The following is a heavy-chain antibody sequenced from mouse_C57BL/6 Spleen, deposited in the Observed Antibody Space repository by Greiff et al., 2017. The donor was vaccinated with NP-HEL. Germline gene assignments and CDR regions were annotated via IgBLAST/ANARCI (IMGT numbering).Heavy chain of an antibody. CDR1: GYTFTDYN. CDR2: INPNNGGT. CDR3: ARGAYDGYYNYAMDY. J-gene: IGHJ4*01. V-gene: IGHV1-18*01. D-gene: IGHD2-3*01. Sequence: VQLQQSGPELVKPGASVKIPCKASGYTFTDYNMDWVKQSHGKSLEWIGDINPNNGGTIYNQKFKGKATLTVDKSSSTAYMELRSLTSEDTAVYYCARGAYDGYYNYAMDYWGQGTSVTVSS.